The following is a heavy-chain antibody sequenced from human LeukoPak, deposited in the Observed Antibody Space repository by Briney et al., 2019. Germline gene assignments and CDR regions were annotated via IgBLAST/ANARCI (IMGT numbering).Heavy chain of an antibody. Sequence: PSETLSLTCTVSGVSIRSDDYYWSWIRQPPGRGLEWIGHIYYTGSTNYNPSLKSRVTISLDMSKNQCSLKLSSVTAADTAVYYCARDAAGTGDGWFDPWGQGTLVTVSS. CDR1: GVSIRSDDYY. V-gene: IGHV4-61*08. J-gene: IGHJ5*02. CDR2: IYYTGST. CDR3: ARDAAGTGDGWFDP. D-gene: IGHD6-13*01.